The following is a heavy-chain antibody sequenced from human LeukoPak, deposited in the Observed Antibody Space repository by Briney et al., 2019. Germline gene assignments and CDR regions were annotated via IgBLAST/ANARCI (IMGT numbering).Heavy chain of an antibody. CDR2: ISGSGGST. CDR3: AKDLGSSWYRAGGY. J-gene: IGHJ4*02. Sequence: PGVSLRLSCAASGFTFSSYAMSWVRQAPGKGLEWVSAISGSGGSTYYADSVKGRFTISRDNSKNTLYLQMNSLRAEDTAVYYCAKDLGSSWYRAGGYWGQGTLVTVSS. D-gene: IGHD6-13*01. CDR1: GFTFSSYA. V-gene: IGHV3-23*01.